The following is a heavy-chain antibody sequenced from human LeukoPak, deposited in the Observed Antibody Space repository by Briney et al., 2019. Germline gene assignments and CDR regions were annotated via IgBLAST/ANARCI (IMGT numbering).Heavy chain of an antibody. CDR2: ISSSSSYI. V-gene: IGHV3-21*01. Sequence: GGSLRLSCAASGLAFSSYSMNWVRQAPGKGLEWVSSISSSSSYIYYADSVKGRFTISRDNAKNSLYLQMNSLRAEDTAVYYCARDPYSSGWSSFDYWGQGTLVTVSS. CDR3: ARDPYSSGWSSFDY. J-gene: IGHJ4*02. D-gene: IGHD6-19*01. CDR1: GLAFSSYS.